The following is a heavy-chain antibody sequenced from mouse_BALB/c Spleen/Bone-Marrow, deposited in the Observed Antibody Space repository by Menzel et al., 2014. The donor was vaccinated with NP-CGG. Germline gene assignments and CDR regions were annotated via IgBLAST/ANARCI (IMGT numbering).Heavy chain of an antibody. CDR3: ARSDGYRAMDY. V-gene: IGHV1-82*01. Sequence: QVQLQQSGPALVKPGASVKISCKASGYAFSTSWMNWVKQRPGQGLEWIGRIYPGDGDTNYNGKFKGKATLTADKSSSTAYMQLSSLTSVDSAVYFCARSDGYRAMDYWGQGTSVTISS. D-gene: IGHD2-3*01. CDR1: GYAFSTSW. J-gene: IGHJ4*01. CDR2: IYPGDGDT.